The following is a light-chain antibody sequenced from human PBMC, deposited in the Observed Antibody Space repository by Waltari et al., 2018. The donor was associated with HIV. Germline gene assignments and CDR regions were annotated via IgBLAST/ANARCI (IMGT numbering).Light chain of an antibody. CDR1: QGIGSN. J-gene: IGKJ3*01. Sequence: DIQLTQSPSFMSASVGDRVTITCRASQGIGSNLAWYRQNPGQAPRLLIFAASTLESVIPSRFSGSASGTEFTLTIKSQQPEDFATYYCQHLNTYPLFTFGPGTTVDIK. CDR3: QHLNTYPLFT. V-gene: IGKV1-9*01. CDR2: AAS.